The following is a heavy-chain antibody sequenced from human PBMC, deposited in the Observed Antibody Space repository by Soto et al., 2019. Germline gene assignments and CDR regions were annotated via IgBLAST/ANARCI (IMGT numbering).Heavy chain of an antibody. D-gene: IGHD2-2*01. Sequence: QVQLQESGPRLVKPSETLSLTCIVSGGSISNYYWSWIRQPPGKGLEWIGYIYYSGSTNYNPSLPSRVTILVDTSKNQFSLRLSFVTAADTAVYFCSRAVVPATAPFRYWGQGDPVSVSS. J-gene: IGHJ4*02. V-gene: IGHV4-59*01. CDR1: GGSISNYY. CDR2: IYYSGST. CDR3: SRAVVPATAPFRY.